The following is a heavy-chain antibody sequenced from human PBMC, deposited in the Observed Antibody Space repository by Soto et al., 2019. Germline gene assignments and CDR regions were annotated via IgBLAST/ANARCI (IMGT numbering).Heavy chain of an antibody. CDR2: INHSGST. V-gene: IGHV4-34*01. D-gene: IGHD2-15*01. CDR1: GGSFSGYY. J-gene: IGHJ6*02. Sequence: PSETLSLTCAVYGGSFSGYYWSWIRKPPGKGLEWIGEINHSGSTNYNPSLKSRVTISVDTSKNQFSLKLSSVTAADTAVYYCATLGAVVYFTRYYYYGMDVWGQGTTVTVSS. CDR3: ATLGAVVYFTRYYYYGMDV.